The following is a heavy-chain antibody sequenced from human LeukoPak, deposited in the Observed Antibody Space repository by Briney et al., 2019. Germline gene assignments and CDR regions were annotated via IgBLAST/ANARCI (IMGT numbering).Heavy chain of an antibody. D-gene: IGHD5-24*01. V-gene: IGHV4-39*01. CDR2: IYYSGST. CDR1: GGSISSSSYY. Sequence: SETLSLTCTVSGGSISSSSYYWGWIRQPPGKGLEWIESIYYSGSTYYNPSLKSRVTISVDTSKNQFSLKLTSVTAADTAVYYCARHPSGRMWLQQGGWFDPWGQGTLVTVSS. CDR3: ARHPSGRMWLQQGGWFDP. J-gene: IGHJ5*02.